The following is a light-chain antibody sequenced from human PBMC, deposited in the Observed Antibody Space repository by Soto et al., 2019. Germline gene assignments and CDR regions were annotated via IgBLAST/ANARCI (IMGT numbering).Light chain of an antibody. CDR3: QQYNSWPLT. CDR2: GAS. J-gene: IGKJ4*01. CDR1: QSLNSD. V-gene: IGKV3-15*01. Sequence: ETVMTQSPATLSMSPGERATLSCSASQSLNSDLAWYQQKPGQAPRLLIYGASTRATGIPGRFSGSGSGTEFTPTIGSLQSEDFAVYYCQQYNSWPLTFGGGTKVDIK.